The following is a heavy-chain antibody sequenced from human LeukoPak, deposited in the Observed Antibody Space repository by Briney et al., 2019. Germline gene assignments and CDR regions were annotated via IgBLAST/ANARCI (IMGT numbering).Heavy chain of an antibody. V-gene: IGHV1-8*01. CDR1: GYTFTSYD. Sequence: GASVKVSCKASGYTFTSYDINWVRQATGQGLEWMGWKNPNSGNTGYAQKFQGRVTMTRNTSISTAYMELSSLRSEDTAVYYCARGRRIFGVAYYYYYMDVWGKGTTVTVSS. D-gene: IGHD3-3*01. J-gene: IGHJ6*03. CDR2: KNPNSGNT. CDR3: ARGRRIFGVAYYYYYMDV.